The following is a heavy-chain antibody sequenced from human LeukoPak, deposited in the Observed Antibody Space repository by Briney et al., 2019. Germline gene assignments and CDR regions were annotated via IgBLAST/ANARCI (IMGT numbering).Heavy chain of an antibody. CDR2: IWHDGSTK. CDR1: GFSFTSQG. Sequence: GGSLRLSCAASGFSFTSQGMHWVRQAPGKGLEWVAVIWHDGSTKYYTDSVKGRFTISRDNSQNTLYLQMNSLRAEDTAVYYCLRDLNWSLDQWGQGTLVTVSS. J-gene: IGHJ4*02. V-gene: IGHV3-33*01. CDR3: LRDLNWSLDQ. D-gene: IGHD1-20*01.